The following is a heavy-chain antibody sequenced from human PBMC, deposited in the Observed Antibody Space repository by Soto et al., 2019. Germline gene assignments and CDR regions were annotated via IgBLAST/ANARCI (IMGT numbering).Heavy chain of an antibody. CDR3: ASVGIAAAGNNAFDI. CDR1: GYTFTGCY. CDR2: INPNSGNT. D-gene: IGHD6-13*01. V-gene: IGHV1-18*04. J-gene: IGHJ3*02. Sequence: ASGKVSCRASGYTFTGCYMHWVRQAPGQGLEWMGWINPNSGNTNYAQKLQGRVTMTTDTSTSTAYMELRSLRSDDTAVYYCASVGIAAAGNNAFDIWGQGTMVTVSS.